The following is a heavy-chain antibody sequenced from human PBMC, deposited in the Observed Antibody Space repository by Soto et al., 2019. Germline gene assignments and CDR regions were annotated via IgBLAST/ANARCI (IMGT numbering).Heavy chain of an antibody. V-gene: IGHV3-23*01. Sequence: GGSLRLSCVASGFTFSSYAMSWVRQAPGKGLEWVSAITGSGVDTYYADSVKGRFVISRDNSKNTLFLQMNSLRAEDTAVYYCAKHLSDRSGYYNDYWGQGTLVTVSS. J-gene: IGHJ4*02. CDR3: AKHLSDRSGYYNDY. CDR2: ITGSGVDT. CDR1: GFTFSSYA. D-gene: IGHD3-22*01.